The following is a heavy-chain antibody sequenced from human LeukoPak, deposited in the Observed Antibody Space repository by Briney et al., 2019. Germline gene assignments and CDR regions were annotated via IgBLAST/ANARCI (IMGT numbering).Heavy chain of an antibody. Sequence: KPSETLSLTCTVSGGSISSYYWSWIRQPPGKGLEWIGYIYYSGSTNYNPPLKSRVTISVDTSKNQFSLKLSSVTAADAAVYYCARVRDYSNYAGVHYGMDVWGQGTTVTVSS. V-gene: IGHV4-59*01. CDR2: IYYSGST. CDR3: ARVRDYSNYAGVHYGMDV. CDR1: GGSISSYY. D-gene: IGHD4-4*01. J-gene: IGHJ6*02.